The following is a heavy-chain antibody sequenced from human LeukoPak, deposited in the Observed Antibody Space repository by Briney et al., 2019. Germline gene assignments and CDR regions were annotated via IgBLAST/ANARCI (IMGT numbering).Heavy chain of an antibody. V-gene: IGHV3-21*01. CDR1: GFTFSYYS. D-gene: IGHD3-16*01. Sequence: GGSLRLSCAASGFTFSYYSMNWVRQAPGKGLEWVASISSRSSYIYYEDSLKGRFTISRDNAKYSLYLQMTGLRVEDTAMYFCARDLGDIVLEPPSIHFDLWGRGTLVTVSS. CDR3: ARDLGDIVLEPPSIHFDL. J-gene: IGHJ2*01. CDR2: ISSRSSYI.